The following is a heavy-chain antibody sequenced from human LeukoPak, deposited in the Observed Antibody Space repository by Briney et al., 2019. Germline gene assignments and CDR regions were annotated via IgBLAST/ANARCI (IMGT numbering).Heavy chain of an antibody. CDR3: ARDLGNYMDV. J-gene: IGHJ6*03. Sequence: SVKVSCKASGGTFSSYAISRVRQAPGQGLEWMGRIIPILGIANYAQKLQGRVTMTTDTSTSTAYMELRSLRSDDTAVYYCARDLGNYMDVWGKGTTVTVSS. V-gene: IGHV1-69*04. D-gene: IGHD3-16*01. CDR2: IIPILGIA. CDR1: GGTFSSYA.